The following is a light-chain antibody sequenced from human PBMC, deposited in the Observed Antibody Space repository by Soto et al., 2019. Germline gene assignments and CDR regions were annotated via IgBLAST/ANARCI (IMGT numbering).Light chain of an antibody. Sequence: EIVLTQSPGTLSLSPGERATLSCRASQTFSNSFLSWFQQIPGQAPRLLIYGASMRATGIPDRFSGSGSGTDFTLTISRLEPEDFAVYYCQQYGSSWTFGQGTKVDIK. J-gene: IGKJ1*01. CDR3: QQYGSSWT. CDR2: GAS. V-gene: IGKV3-20*01. CDR1: QTFSNSF.